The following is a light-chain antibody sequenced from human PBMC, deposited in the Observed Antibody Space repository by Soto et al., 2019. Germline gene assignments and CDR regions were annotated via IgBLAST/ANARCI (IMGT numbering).Light chain of an antibody. CDR1: QSVGRY. Sequence: EVVLTQSPATLSLSPGETATLSCRASQSVGRYLAWYQQKSGQAPRLLIYDATNRATGIPARFSGSGSGSGTDFTLTISSLEPEDFAVYYCHQRYNWPPLTFGGGTKVEIK. V-gene: IGKV3-11*01. CDR3: HQRYNWPPLT. CDR2: DAT. J-gene: IGKJ4*01.